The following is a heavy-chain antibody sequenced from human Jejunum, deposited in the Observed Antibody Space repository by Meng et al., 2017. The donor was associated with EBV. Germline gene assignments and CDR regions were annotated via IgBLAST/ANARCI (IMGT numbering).Heavy chain of an antibody. CDR2: ISSGSGSTL. CDR1: GFSFSDYY. J-gene: IGHJ4*02. CDR3: AASAVVAPHY. D-gene: IGHD2-15*01. Sequence: VQVLGSVGCSVECGGSLSLSCPAFGFSFSDYYMCWIRQGPGQGLEWVSYISSGSGSTLYYADSVGGRFTISRDNAKNSLYLQMNSLRAEDTAVYYCAASAVVAPHYWGQGTLVTVSS. V-gene: IGHV3-11*01.